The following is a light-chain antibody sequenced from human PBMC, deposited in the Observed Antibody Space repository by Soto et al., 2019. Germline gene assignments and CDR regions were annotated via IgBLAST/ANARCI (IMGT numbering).Light chain of an antibody. V-gene: IGLV2-14*01. CDR1: SSDVGGYNY. CDR2: DVS. Sequence: QSALTLPASVSGSPGQSITISCTGTSSDVGGYNYVSWYQQHPGKAPKLMIYDVSNRPSGVSNRFSGSKSGNTASLTISGLQAEDEPDYYCSSYSSSSTLVFGGGTKLTVL. CDR3: SSYSSSSTLV. J-gene: IGLJ2*01.